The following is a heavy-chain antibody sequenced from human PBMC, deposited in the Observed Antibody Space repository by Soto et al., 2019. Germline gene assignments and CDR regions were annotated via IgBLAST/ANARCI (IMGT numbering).Heavy chain of an antibody. D-gene: IGHD6-25*01. V-gene: IGHV4-4*07. J-gene: IGHJ4*02. CDR2: IYTSGST. Sequence: SETLSLTCNVSGDSMTKYYCSWIRQPAGKGLEWIGRIYTSGSTNYNPSLKSRVTMSIDTSNNHFSLNLKSVTAADTAVYYCARTIGAAYYFDFWGQGALVTVSS. CDR3: ARTIGAAYYFDF. CDR1: GDSMTKYY.